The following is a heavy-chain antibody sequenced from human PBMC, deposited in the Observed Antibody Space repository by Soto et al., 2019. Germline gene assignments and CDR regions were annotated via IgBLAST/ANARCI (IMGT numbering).Heavy chain of an antibody. J-gene: IGHJ4*02. CDR2: IYPGDSNT. V-gene: IGHV5-51*01. CDR3: ARQGYCSNTACYTVDY. Sequence: GESLKISCTGSGYSFTNYWIGWVRQMPGKGLEWMGIIYPGDSNTRYSPSFQGQVTISADKSISTAYLQWSSLKASDTAMYFCARQGYCSNTACYTVDYWGQGTLVPVSS. CDR1: GYSFTNYW. D-gene: IGHD2-2*02.